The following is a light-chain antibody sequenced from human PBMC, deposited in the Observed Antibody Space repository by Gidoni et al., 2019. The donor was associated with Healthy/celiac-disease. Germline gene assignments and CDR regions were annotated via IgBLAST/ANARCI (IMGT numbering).Light chain of an antibody. J-gene: IGKJ2*01. Sequence: DIQMTQSPSSLSASVGDRVTITCRASQSIISYLNWYQQKPGKAPKLLIYAASSLQSGVPSRFSVSGSGTDFTLSISSLQPEDFAPYFCQQSYSTPYTFGQGTKLEIK. CDR3: QQSYSTPYT. CDR1: QSIISY. CDR2: AAS. V-gene: IGKV1-39*01.